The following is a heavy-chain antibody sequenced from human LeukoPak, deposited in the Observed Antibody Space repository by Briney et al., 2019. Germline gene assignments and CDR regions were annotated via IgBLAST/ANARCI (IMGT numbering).Heavy chain of an antibody. CDR1: GFTFSSYG. Sequence: GGFLRLSCAVSGFTFSSYGMHWVRQAPGKGLEWVSVISNDGSKKYYADSVKGRFTISRDNSKNTLYLQMNSPTAEDTAVYYCAKSRLPPFECDGTMDVWGQGTTVTVSS. D-gene: IGHD6-25*01. J-gene: IGHJ6*02. V-gene: IGHV3-30*18. CDR3: AKSRLPPFECDGTMDV. CDR2: ISNDGSKK.